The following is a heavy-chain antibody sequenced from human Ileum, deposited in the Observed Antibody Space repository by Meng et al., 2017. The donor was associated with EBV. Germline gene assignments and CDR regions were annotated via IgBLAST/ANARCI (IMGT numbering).Heavy chain of an antibody. Sequence: GQLQESGPRLGKPSGTLSLTCAVSGGSVISNNWWSWVRQPPGKGLEWIGEIFHIGSTNNSPSLKSRVTISVDNSKNQFSLSLTSVTAADTAIYYCAKVSLTGTFYDHWGQGILVTVFS. D-gene: IGHD3-9*01. CDR3: AKVSLTGTFYDH. CDR2: IFHIGST. J-gene: IGHJ4*02. CDR1: GGSVISNNW. V-gene: IGHV4-4*02.